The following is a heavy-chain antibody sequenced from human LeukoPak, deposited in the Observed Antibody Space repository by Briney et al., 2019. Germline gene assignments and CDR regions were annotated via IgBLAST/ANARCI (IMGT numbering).Heavy chain of an antibody. D-gene: IGHD6-19*01. CDR2: ISYDGSNK. CDR1: GFTFSSYA. V-gene: IGHV3-30-3*01. J-gene: IGHJ4*02. CDR3: ARNTRTSYSSGLYFFDY. Sequence: GGSLRLSCAASGFTFSSYAMHWVRQAPGKGLEWVAVISYDGSNKYYADSVKGRFTISRDNSKNTLYLQMNSLRAEDTAVYYCARNTRTSYSSGLYFFDYWGQGTLVTVPS.